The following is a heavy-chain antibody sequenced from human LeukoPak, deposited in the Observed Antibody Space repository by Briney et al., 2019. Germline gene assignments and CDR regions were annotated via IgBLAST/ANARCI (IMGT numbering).Heavy chain of an antibody. D-gene: IGHD3-3*01. CDR1: EFTFSAYA. V-gene: IGHV3-23*01. J-gene: IGHJ3*02. CDR2: ISGSGGTT. Sequence: GGSLRLSCATSEFTFSAYAMNWVRQAPGKGLEWVSAISGSGGTTYNADSVKGRFTISRDNSKSTLYLQMNSLRAEDTALYYCAKSRSAYPRVDGFDMWGQGTMVTVSS. CDR3: AKSRSAYPRVDGFDM.